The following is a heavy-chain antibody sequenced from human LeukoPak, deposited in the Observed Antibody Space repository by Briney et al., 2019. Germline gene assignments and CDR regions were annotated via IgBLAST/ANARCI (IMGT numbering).Heavy chain of an antibody. V-gene: IGHV3-53*01. Sequence: PGGSLRLSCAASGFTVSSNYMSWVRQAPGKGLEWVSVIYSGGSTYYADSVKGRFTISRDNSKNTLYLQMNSLRAEDTAVYYCARPAVAGDYYYYGMDVWGQGTTVTVSS. CDR2: IYSGGST. J-gene: IGHJ6*02. CDR1: GFTVSSNY. D-gene: IGHD6-19*01. CDR3: ARPAVAGDYYYYGMDV.